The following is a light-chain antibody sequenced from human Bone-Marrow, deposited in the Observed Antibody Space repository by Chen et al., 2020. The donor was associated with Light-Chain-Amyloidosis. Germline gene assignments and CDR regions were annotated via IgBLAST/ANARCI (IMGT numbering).Light chain of an antibody. CDR1: SGSIATND. J-gene: IGLJ3*02. CDR3: QSYQGSSQGV. Sequence: NFMLTQPPSVSESPGKTVIISCTRSSGSIATNDVQGYPQRPGSSPTTVIYEDDQRPSGVPDRFSGSIDRSSNSASRTISGLKTEDEADYYCQSYQGSSQGVFGGGTKLTVL. CDR2: EDD. V-gene: IGLV6-57*01.